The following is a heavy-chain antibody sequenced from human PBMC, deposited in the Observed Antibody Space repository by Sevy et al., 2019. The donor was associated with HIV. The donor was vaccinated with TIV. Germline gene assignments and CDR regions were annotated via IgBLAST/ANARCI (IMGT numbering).Heavy chain of an antibody. J-gene: IGHJ4*02. Sequence: SETLSLTCAVSGYSISSGYQWGWIRQPPGKGLEGIGTIYHSGSTYYNPSLKSRVTISGDTSKNQFSLKLNSMTAADTSVYFCARVAAYWGQGILVTVSS. CDR1: GYSISSGYQ. CDR3: ARVAAY. D-gene: IGHD6-25*01. V-gene: IGHV4-38-2*01. CDR2: IYHSGST.